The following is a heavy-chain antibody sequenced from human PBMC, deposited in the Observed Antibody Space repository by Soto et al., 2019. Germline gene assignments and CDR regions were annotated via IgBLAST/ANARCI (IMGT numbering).Heavy chain of an antibody. Sequence: GESLKISCKGSGYTFTDYWIGWVRQLPGKGLEWMGIIYPGDSDTRYSASFQGHVTITVDKSTSTAYLQWNTLKASDTAMYYCARHLSNFRYHYYDMDVWGQGTTVTVSS. CDR3: ARHLSNFRYHYYDMDV. D-gene: IGHD6-13*01. CDR2: IYPGDSDT. J-gene: IGHJ6*02. V-gene: IGHV5-51*01. CDR1: GYTFTDYW.